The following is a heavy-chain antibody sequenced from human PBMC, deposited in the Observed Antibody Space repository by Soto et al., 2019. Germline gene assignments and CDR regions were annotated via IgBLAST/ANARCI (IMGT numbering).Heavy chain of an antibody. V-gene: IGHV1-2*02. Sequence: QVQLVQSGAEVKKPGASVKVSCKTSGYTFTDYYIHWVRQAPGHGLEWMGWINPDNGGTNYAQKLQGRVTMTTDSSTSTAYMELRSLRSDDTALYYCARFDYTKYLFDFWGQGTLVTVSS. CDR3: ARFDYTKYLFDF. D-gene: IGHD3-9*01. CDR1: GYTFTDYY. J-gene: IGHJ4*02. CDR2: INPDNGGT.